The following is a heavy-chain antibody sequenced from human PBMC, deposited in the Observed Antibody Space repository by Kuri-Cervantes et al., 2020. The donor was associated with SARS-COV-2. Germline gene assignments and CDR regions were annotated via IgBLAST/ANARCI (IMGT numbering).Heavy chain of an antibody. CDR1: GYTFSSYA. D-gene: IGHD6-19*01. V-gene: IGHV1-69*13. CDR2: IIPIFGTA. CDR3: ARGIRAPLYSSGWYSN. Sequence: SVKVSCKASGYTFSSYAISWVRQAPGQGLEWMGGIIPIFGTANYAQKFQGRVTITADESTSTAYMELSSLRSEDTAVYYCARGIRAPLYSSGWYSNWGQGTLVTVSS. J-gene: IGHJ4*02.